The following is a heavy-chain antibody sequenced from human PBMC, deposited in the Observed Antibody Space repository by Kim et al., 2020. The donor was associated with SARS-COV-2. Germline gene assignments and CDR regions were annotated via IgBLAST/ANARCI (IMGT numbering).Heavy chain of an antibody. Sequence: GGSLRLSCAASGFTFSSYEMNWVRQAPGKGLEWVSYISSSGSTIYYADSVKGRFTISRDNAKNSLYLQMNSLRAEDTAVYYCARSLTDDSGYWGQGTLVTVSS. V-gene: IGHV3-48*03. CDR3: ARSLTDDSGY. J-gene: IGHJ4*02. CDR2: ISSSGSTI. CDR1: GFTFSSYE. D-gene: IGHD1-26*01.